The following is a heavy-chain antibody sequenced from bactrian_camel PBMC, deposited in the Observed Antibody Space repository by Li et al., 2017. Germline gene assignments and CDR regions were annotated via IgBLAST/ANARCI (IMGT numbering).Heavy chain of an antibody. J-gene: IGHJ4*01. Sequence: QVQLVESGGGPVQTGGSLRLSCAASGNTYTSSCMGWFRQAPGKERERVARIDSGGRTTYANYVKGRFTISRDNAKDTLYLQMNSLKIEDTAVYYCALGPSRQATMTARGKGTQVTVS. CDR2: IDSGGRT. V-gene: IGHV3S53*01. D-gene: IGHD3*01. CDR1: GNTYTSSC.